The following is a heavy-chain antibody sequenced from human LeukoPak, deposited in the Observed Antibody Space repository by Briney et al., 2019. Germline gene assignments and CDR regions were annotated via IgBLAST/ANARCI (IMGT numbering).Heavy chain of an antibody. V-gene: IGHV4-39*01. D-gene: IGHD2/OR15-2a*01. CDR3: VRQSNNGLLTG. Sequence: KSSETLSLTCTVSGGSISSSSYYWGWIRQPPGKGLEWIGSIYYSGSTYYHPSLKSRVIISVDTSKNQFSLKLSSVTAADTAVYYCVRQSNNGLLTGWGQGTLVTVSS. J-gene: IGHJ4*02. CDR2: IYYSGST. CDR1: GGSISSSSYY.